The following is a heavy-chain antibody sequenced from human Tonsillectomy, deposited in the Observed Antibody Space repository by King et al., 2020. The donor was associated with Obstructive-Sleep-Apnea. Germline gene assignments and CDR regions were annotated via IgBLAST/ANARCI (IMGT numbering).Heavy chain of an antibody. CDR2: IKQDGSER. CDR1: GFTFSNSW. D-gene: IGHD4-23*01. V-gene: IGHV3-7*01. CDR3: ARNFGGDSGN. J-gene: IGHJ4*02. Sequence: VQLVESGGGLVQPGGSLRLSCAASGFTFSNSWMSWVRQAPGKGLEWVANIKQDGSERYYVDPVKGRFTISRENAKNTLYLQMNSLGAEDTAVYYCARNFGGDSGNWGQGTLVTVSS.